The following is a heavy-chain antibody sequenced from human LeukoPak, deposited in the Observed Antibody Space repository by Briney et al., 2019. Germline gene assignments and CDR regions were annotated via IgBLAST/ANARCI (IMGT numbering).Heavy chain of an antibody. CDR3: ARRAAMRNYDMDV. J-gene: IGHJ6*03. D-gene: IGHD2-2*01. CDR1: GGSISSSSYY. Sequence: SETLSLTCTVSGGSISSSSYYWGWIRQPPGKGREWIGSIYYSGSTYYNPSLKSRVTISVDTSKNQFSLKLSSVTAADTAVYYCARRAAMRNYDMDVWGKGTTVTVSS. CDR2: IYYSGST. V-gene: IGHV4-39*01.